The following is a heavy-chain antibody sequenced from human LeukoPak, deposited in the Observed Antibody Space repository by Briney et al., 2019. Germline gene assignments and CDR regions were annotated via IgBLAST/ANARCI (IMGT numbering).Heavy chain of an antibody. Sequence: ASETLSLTCTVSGGSISSGSGNYYWGWIRQAPGKGLEWIGSIYYSGSTYYNPSLKSRVAISVDTSKNQFSLKVTSVTAADTAVYYCARQNGVGLFSLPGGQGILVTVSS. V-gene: IGHV4-39*01. CDR2: IYYSGST. J-gene: IGHJ4*02. CDR3: ARQNGVGLFSLP. D-gene: IGHD2-8*01. CDR1: GGSISSGSGNYY.